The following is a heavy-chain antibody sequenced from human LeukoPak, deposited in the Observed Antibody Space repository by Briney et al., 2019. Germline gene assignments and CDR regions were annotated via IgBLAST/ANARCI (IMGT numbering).Heavy chain of an antibody. CDR3: ARGPIQLWSFDY. CDR2: ISSSGSTI. V-gene: IGHV3-11*01. CDR1: GFTFRDYF. D-gene: IGHD5-18*01. J-gene: IGHJ4*02. Sequence: GGTLRLSCAASGFTFRDYFMTGIPQAPGKGLVWVSYISSSGSTIYYSDSLKGRFTISRDNAKNSLYLQMNSLRPEDTAVYYCARGPIQLWSFDYWGQGTLVTVSS.